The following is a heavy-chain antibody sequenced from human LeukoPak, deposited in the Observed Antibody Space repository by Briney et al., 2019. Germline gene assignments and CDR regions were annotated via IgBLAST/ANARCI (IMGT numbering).Heavy chain of an antibody. D-gene: IGHD3-9*01. J-gene: IGHJ3*02. CDR3: AREGYDILTGPGKDAFDI. V-gene: IGHV1-18*01. CDR2: ISAYNGNT. CDR1: GYTFTSYG. Sequence: ASVKVSCKASGYTFTSYGISWVRQAPGQGLEWMGWISAYNGNTNYAQKLQGRVTMTTDTSASTAYMELSSLRSEDTAVHYCAREGYDILTGPGKDAFDIWGQGTMVTVSS.